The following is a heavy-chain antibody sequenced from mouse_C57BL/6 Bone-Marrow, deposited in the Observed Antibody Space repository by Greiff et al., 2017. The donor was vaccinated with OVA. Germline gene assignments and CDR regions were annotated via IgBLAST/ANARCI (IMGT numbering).Heavy chain of an antibody. CDR3: ARATTVVPFAY. J-gene: IGHJ3*01. Sequence: EVQGVESGGGLVKPGGSLKLSCAASGFTFSDYGMHWVRQAPEKGLEWVAYISSGSSTIYYADTVKGRFTISRDNAKNTLFLQMTSLRSEDTAMYYCARATTVVPFAYWGQGTLVTVSA. CDR1: GFTFSDYG. D-gene: IGHD1-1*01. V-gene: IGHV5-17*01. CDR2: ISSGSSTI.